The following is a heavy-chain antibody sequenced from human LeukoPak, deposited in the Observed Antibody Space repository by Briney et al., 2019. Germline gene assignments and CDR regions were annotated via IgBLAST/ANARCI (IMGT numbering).Heavy chain of an antibody. CDR2: IDGGGGGT. CDR1: GFTFSSYA. D-gene: IGHD3-10*01. Sequence: GGSLRLSCAASGFTFSSYAMSWVRQAPGKGLEWVSCIDGGGGGTYYADSVKGRLTISRDNAKSSLYLQMNSLRAEDTAFYYCARARELRYFDYWGQGTLVTVSS. V-gene: IGHV3-23*01. J-gene: IGHJ4*02. CDR3: ARARELRYFDY.